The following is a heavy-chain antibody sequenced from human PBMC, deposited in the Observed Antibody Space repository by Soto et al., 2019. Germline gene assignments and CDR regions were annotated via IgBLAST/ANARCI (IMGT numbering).Heavy chain of an antibody. J-gene: IGHJ4*02. Sequence: PGGSLRLSCAASGFTFSSYSMNWVRQAPGKGLEWVSYISSSSSTIYYADSVKGRFTISRDNAKNSLYLQMNSLRAEDTAVYYCARDRHYRKWFGELSQTTDYWGQGTLVTVSS. CDR2: ISSSSSTI. D-gene: IGHD3-10*01. CDR3: ARDRHYRKWFGELSQTTDY. CDR1: GFTFSSYS. V-gene: IGHV3-48*01.